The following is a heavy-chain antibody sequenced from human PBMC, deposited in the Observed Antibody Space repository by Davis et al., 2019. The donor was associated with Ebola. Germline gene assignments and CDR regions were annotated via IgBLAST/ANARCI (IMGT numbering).Heavy chain of an antibody. V-gene: IGHV3-15*01. CDR2: IKSKTDGGTT. J-gene: IGHJ4*02. D-gene: IGHD3-10*01. CDR1: GFTFSNAW. Sequence: GGSLRPSCAASGFTFSNAWMSWVRQAPGKGLEWVGRIKSKTDGGTTDYAAPVKGRFTISRGDSKNTLYLQMNSLKTEDTAVYYCTTGEYYGSGTYYKDYWGQGTLVTVSS. CDR3: TTGEYYGSGTYYKDY.